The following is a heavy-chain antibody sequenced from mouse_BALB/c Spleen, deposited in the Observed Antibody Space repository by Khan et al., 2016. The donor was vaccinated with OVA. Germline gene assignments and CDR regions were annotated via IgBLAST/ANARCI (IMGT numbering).Heavy chain of an antibody. CDR2: INPDNAGT. J-gene: IGHJ3*01. CDR1: GYTFTNYV. V-gene: IGHV1S136*01. Sequence: VQLQQSGPELVEPGASVKMSCKASGYTFTNYVIHWVKQKPGQGLEWIGYINPDNAGTRYNEKFKDKATLTADISSTSAYMELISLTSEDSSVYYCARDASSCDCSFPYWGQGTLVTVSA. D-gene: IGHD2-13*01. CDR3: ARDASSCDCSFPY.